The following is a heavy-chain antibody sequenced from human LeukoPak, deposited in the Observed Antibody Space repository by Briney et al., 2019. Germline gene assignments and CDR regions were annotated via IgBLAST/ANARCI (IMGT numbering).Heavy chain of an antibody. CDR2: INHSGST. J-gene: IGHJ4*02. D-gene: IGHD6-19*01. Sequence: PGGSLRLSCAASGFTFSSYAMSWIRQPPGKGLEWIGEINHSGSTNYNPSLKSRVTISIDTSKNQFSLKLSSVTAADTAVYYCARARLSSGFEDYWGQGTLVTVSS. CDR1: GFTFSSYA. CDR3: ARARLSSGFEDY. V-gene: IGHV4-34*01.